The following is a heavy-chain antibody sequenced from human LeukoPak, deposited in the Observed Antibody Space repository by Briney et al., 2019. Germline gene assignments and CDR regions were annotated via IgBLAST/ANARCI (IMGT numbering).Heavy chain of an antibody. V-gene: IGHV1-2*02. CDR3: SREDY. Sequence: ASVKVSCKASGYTFTGYYFHWVRQAPGQGFEWMGWINAHSGATVYAQNFQGRVSVTRDTSISTVYMELSGLTSDDTAVYYCSREDYWGQGTLVTVSS. CDR1: GYTFTGYY. CDR2: INAHSGAT. J-gene: IGHJ4*02.